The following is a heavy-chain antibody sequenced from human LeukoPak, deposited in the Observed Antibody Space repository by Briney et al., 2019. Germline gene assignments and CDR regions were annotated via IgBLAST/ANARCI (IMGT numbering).Heavy chain of an antibody. CDR3: ARSPGSGWPRYYYYGMDV. CDR2: IYYSGST. D-gene: IGHD6-19*01. CDR1: GGSISSYY. V-gene: IGHV4-59*01. Sequence: SETLSLTCTVSGGSISSYYWSWIRQPPGKGLEWIGYIYYSGSTNYNSSLKSRVTISVDTSKNQFSLKLSSVTAADTAVYYCARSPGSGWPRYYYYGMDVWGQGTTVTVSS. J-gene: IGHJ6*02.